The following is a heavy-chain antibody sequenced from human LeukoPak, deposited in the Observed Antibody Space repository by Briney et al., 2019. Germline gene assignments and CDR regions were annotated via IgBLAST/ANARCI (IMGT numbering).Heavy chain of an antibody. CDR2: TWYDGSNK. J-gene: IGHJ4*02. CDR3: ARDLFGSYYFDY. CDR1: GFTFRNAG. V-gene: IGHV3-33*01. Sequence: GGSLRLSCAVSGFTFRNAGMHWVRQAPGKGLEWVAVTWYDGSNKYYADSVKGRFTISRDNSKNMLYLQMNNLRAEDTAVYYCARDLFGSYYFDYWGQGTLVTVSS. D-gene: IGHD3-10*01.